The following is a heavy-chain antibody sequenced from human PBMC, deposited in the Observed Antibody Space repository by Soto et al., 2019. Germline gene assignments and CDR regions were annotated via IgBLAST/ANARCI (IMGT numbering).Heavy chain of an antibody. CDR3: ARDMTRTVVPYFDF. Sequence: SVKVSCKASGGTFSNYAVNWVRQAPGQGLEWMGRIIPISGAANYAQKFQGRVTITADKSTSTSYMELSSLRSEDTAVYYCARDMTRTVVPYFDFWGQGTLVTVSS. J-gene: IGHJ4*02. V-gene: IGHV1-69*06. CDR1: GGTFSNYA. D-gene: IGHD1-7*01. CDR2: IIPISGAA.